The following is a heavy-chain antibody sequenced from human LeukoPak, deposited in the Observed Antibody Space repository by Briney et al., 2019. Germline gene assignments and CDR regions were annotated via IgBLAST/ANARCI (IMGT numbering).Heavy chain of an antibody. CDR2: ISSSSSTI. CDR3: ARDPSPKTYYDSSGYLDY. V-gene: IGHV3-48*04. CDR1: GFTFSSYA. Sequence: GGSLRLSCAASGFTFSSYAMNWVRQAPGKGLEWVSYISSSSSTIYYADSVKGRFTISRDNAKNSLYLQMNSLRAEDTAVYYCARDPSPKTYYDSSGYLDYWGQGTLVTVSS. D-gene: IGHD3-22*01. J-gene: IGHJ4*02.